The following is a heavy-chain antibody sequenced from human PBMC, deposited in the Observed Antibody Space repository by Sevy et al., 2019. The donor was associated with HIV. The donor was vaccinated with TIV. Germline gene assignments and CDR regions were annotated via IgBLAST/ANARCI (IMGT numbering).Heavy chain of an antibody. D-gene: IGHD6-19*01. CDR1: GFTFSSYS. CDR2: ISSSSSTI. Sequence: GGSLRLSCAAFGFTFSSYSMNWVRQAPGKGLEWVSYISSSSSTIYYADSVKGRFTISRDNAKNSLYLQMNSLRAEDTAVYYCARDLWLANYYYYGMDVWGQGTTVTVSS. J-gene: IGHJ6*02. CDR3: ARDLWLANYYYYGMDV. V-gene: IGHV3-48*01.